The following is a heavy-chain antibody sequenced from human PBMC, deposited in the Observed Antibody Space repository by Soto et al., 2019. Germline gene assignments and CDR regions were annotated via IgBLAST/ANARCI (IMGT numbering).Heavy chain of an antibody. Sequence: PGGSLRLSCAASGFAFSSYWMHWVRQAPGRGLVWVSHINSDGSTTTYADSVEGRFTISRDNAKNTLYLQMNSLRAEDTAVYYSVRDEIGLGIDYWGLGTLVTSPQ. V-gene: IGHV3-74*01. CDR3: VRDEIGLGIDY. CDR2: INSDGSTT. J-gene: IGHJ4*02. D-gene: IGHD1-26*01. CDR1: GFAFSSYW.